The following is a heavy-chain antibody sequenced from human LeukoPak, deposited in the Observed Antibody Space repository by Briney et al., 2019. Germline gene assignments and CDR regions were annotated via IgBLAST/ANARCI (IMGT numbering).Heavy chain of an antibody. D-gene: IGHD3-22*01. V-gene: IGHV4-38-2*02. J-gene: IGHJ1*01. CDR1: GYSLSSGYY. CDR3: ASWYYDSSTEYFQH. Sequence: PSETLSLTCTVSGYSLSSGYYWGWIRQPPGKGLEWIGSIYHSGSTYYNPSLKSRVTISGDTSKNQFSLRLNSVTAADTAVYYCASWYYDSSTEYFQHWGQGTLVTVSS. CDR2: IYHSGST.